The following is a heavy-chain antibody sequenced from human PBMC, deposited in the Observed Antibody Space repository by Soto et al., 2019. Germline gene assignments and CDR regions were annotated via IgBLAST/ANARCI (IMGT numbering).Heavy chain of an antibody. Sequence: GASVKVSCKASGYTFTSYDINWVRQATGQGLEWMGWMNPNSGNTGYAQKFQGRVTMTRNTSISTAYMELSSLRSEDTAVYYCASGIGRHCTHGVSYPSWGQGTLVSVSS. CDR1: GYTFTSYD. J-gene: IGHJ5*02. D-gene: IGHD2-8*01. CDR3: ASGIGRHCTHGVSYPS. V-gene: IGHV1-8*01. CDR2: MNPNSGNT.